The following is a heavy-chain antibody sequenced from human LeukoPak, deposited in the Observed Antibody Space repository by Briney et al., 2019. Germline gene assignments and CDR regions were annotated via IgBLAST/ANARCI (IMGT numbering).Heavy chain of an antibody. V-gene: IGHV4-4*02. Sequence: SETLSLTCAVSGASISSSDYWSWVRQPPGEGLEWIGEIYHSGSTNYNPSLKSRVTISVDTSKNQFSLKLSSVTAADTAVYYCATFRRGVGASWGQGTLVTVSS. CDR2: IYHSGST. CDR3: ATFRRGVGAS. D-gene: IGHD1-26*01. J-gene: IGHJ4*02. CDR1: GASISSSDY.